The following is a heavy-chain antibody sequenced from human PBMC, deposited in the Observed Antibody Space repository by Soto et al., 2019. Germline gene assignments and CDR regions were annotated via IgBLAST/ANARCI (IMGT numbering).Heavy chain of an antibody. D-gene: IGHD2-15*01. CDR2: ISYTGST. CDR3: AREGVAAPYYYYGMDV. V-gene: IGHV4-59*01. J-gene: IGHJ6*02. Sequence: SETLSLTCTVSGDYIRSYYWSWIRQPAGKGLEWIGYISYTGSTPYNPSLKSRVTISADTSKNQFSLKLSSVTTADTALYYCAREGVAAPYYYYGMDVWGQGSTVTVSS. CDR1: GDYIRSYY.